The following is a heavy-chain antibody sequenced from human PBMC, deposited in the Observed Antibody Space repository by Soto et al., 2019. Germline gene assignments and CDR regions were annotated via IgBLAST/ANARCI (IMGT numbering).Heavy chain of an antibody. CDR1: GGSISSGGYS. CDR3: ARVPHY. V-gene: IGHV4-30-2*01. J-gene: IGHJ4*02. CDR2: MYHSGST. Sequence: QLQLQESGSGLVKPSQTLSLTCAVSGGSISSGGYSWSWIRQPPGKGLEWIGYMYHSGSTYYTPALRSRVTISIARSKTQFSPKLSSVTAADTAVYYCARVPHYWGQGMLFTVSS.